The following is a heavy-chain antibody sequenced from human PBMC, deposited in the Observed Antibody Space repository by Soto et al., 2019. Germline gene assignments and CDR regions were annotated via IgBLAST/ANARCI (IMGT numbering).Heavy chain of an antibody. CDR2: IHYNGNT. Sequence: PSETLSVTCTFSGYSIGSYAVSLLRPPPGKGLEWIGNIHYNGNTKYNPSLKSRVTMSVDTSKNHFSLKLSAVTAADTAVYYCANRPPGGAYVGVFDYWSQGTLVTVSS. V-gene: IGHV4-59*01. CDR3: ANRPPGGAYVGVFDY. J-gene: IGHJ4*02. CDR1: GYSIGSYA. D-gene: IGHD3-10*02.